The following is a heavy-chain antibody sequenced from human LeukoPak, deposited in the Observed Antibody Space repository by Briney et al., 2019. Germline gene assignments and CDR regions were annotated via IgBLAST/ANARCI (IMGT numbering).Heavy chain of an antibody. CDR3: ARDGGLHTNFDY. D-gene: IGHD2-15*01. CDR1: GFSFRNYW. V-gene: IGHV3-7*01. Sequence: LAGGSLRLSCAASGFSFRNYWMGWVRQAPGKGLEWVANTKPDGSTEYYADSVRGRFTASRDNANNLLYLQMNGLRAEDTAVYYCARDGGLHTNFDYWGQGTLLTVSS. CDR2: TKPDGSTE. J-gene: IGHJ4*02.